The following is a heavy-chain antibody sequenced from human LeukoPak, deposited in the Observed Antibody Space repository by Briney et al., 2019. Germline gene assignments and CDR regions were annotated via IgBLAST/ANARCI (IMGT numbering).Heavy chain of an antibody. CDR1: GYTFTGYY. J-gene: IGHJ3*02. D-gene: IGHD1-1*01. CDR2: INPNSGGT. Sequence: ASVKVSCKASGYTFTGYYMHWVRQAPGQGLEWMGWINPNSGGTNHAQKFQGRVTMTRDTSISTAYMELSRLRSDDTAVYYCARDLEPPTFDIWGQGTMVTVSS. CDR3: ARDLEPPTFDI. V-gene: IGHV1-2*02.